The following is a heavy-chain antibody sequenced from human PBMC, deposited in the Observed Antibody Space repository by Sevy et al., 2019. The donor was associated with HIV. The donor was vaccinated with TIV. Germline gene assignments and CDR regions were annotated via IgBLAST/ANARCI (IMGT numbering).Heavy chain of an antibody. CDR3: AKHCSHYFDNSGYGEAFDI. D-gene: IGHD3-22*01. J-gene: IGHJ3*02. Sequence: SETLSLTCSVSGASISSTIYYWAWIRQSPGKGLEWFGSNHHSGSTYYNLSLKSRVTISVDTSKNQFSLKMNTVTAADTAVYYCAKHCSHYFDNSGYGEAFDIWGHGTKVTVSS. V-gene: IGHV4-39*01. CDR2: NHHSGST. CDR1: GASISSTIYY.